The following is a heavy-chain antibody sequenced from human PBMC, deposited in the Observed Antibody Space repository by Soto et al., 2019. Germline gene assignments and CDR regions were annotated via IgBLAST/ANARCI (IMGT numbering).Heavy chain of an antibody. CDR3: AGIYSGSPGGTLRY. Sequence: QVQLQESGPGLVKPSQTLSLTCTVSGGSISSGGYYWSWIRQHPGKGLEWIGYIYYTGSTSYNPPLTSRITISVATSKNQFSLKLSSVTAADTAVYYCAGIYSGSPGGTLRYWGQGTLVTVSS. V-gene: IGHV4-31*03. CDR2: IYYTGST. CDR1: GGSISSGGYY. D-gene: IGHD1-26*01. J-gene: IGHJ4*02.